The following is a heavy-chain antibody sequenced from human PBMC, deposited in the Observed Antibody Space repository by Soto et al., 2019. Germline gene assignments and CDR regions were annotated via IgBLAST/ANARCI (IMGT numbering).Heavy chain of an antibody. D-gene: IGHD2-2*01. CDR3: ARDQLVVPAAIGNYYYGMDV. V-gene: IGHV3-21*01. CDR2: ISSSSSYI. Sequence: GGSLSLSCAASGFTFSSYSMNWVRQAPGKGLEWVSSISSSSSYIYYADSVKGRFTISRDNAKNSLYLQMNSLRAEDTAVYYCARDQLVVPAAIGNYYYGMDVWGQGTTVTVSS. CDR1: GFTFSSYS. J-gene: IGHJ6*02.